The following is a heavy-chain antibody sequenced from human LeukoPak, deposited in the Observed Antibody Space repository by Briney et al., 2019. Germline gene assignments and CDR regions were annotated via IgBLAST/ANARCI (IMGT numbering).Heavy chain of an antibody. J-gene: IGHJ4*02. CDR3: AKAPVTTCSGAYCYPFDY. V-gene: IGHV3-23*01. D-gene: IGHD2-15*01. CDR2: ITASGGST. Sequence: GGSLRLSCAASAFTFSRYGLSWVRQAPGKGLECVSSITASGGSTSYADSVKGRFTISRDSSKNTLYLQMNSLRAGDAAVYYCAKAPVTTCSGAYCYPFDYWSQGTLVTVSS. CDR1: AFTFSRYG.